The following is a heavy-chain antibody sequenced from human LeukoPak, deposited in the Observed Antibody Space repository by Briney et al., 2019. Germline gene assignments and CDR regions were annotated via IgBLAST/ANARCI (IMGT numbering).Heavy chain of an antibody. CDR2: IYFSET. CDR3: ASPSKLVISRGGFDI. CDR1: GGSSSDTTYY. D-gene: IGHD3-22*01. V-gene: IGHV4-39*01. Sequence: SETLSLTCTVSGGSSSDTTYYWAWIRQPPGKGLEWIGSIYFSETKYDPSLKSRITISGDTSKNQFSLKLSSVTAADTAVYYCASPSKLVISRGGFDIWGQGTMVTVSA. J-gene: IGHJ3*02.